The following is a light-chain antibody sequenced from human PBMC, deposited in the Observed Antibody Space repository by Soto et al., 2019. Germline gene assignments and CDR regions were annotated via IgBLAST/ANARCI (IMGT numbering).Light chain of an antibody. CDR3: SSYTSISTRV. CDR1: SSDVGGYNY. Sequence: QSALTQPASVSGSPVQSITISCTGTSSDVGGYNYVSWYQQHPGKAPKLMIYEVSNRPSGVSNRFSGSKSGNTSSLTISWLQAEDEADYYCSSYTSISTRVFGTGTKLTVL. V-gene: IGLV2-14*01. J-gene: IGLJ1*01. CDR2: EVS.